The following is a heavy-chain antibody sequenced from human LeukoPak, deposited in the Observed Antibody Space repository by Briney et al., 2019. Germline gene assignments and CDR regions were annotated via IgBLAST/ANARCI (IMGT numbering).Heavy chain of an antibody. Sequence: GGSLRLSCAASGFDLSDYYMTWIRQTPGRGLEWVSYITTSGSTIYYADSVKGRFTISRDNSKNSLFLHMNSLRAEDTAIYYCARDGANSNWNDPRNWFDPWGQGTLGIVSS. CDR3: ARDGANSNWNDPRNWFDP. J-gene: IGHJ5*02. V-gene: IGHV3-11*01. CDR2: ITTSGSTI. CDR1: GFDLSDYY. D-gene: IGHD1-1*01.